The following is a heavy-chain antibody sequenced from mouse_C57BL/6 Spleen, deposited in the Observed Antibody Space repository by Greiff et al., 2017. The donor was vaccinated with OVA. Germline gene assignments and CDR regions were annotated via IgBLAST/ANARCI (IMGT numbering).Heavy chain of an antibody. D-gene: IGHD6-2*01. V-gene: IGHV1-82*01. J-gene: IGHJ2*01. CDR3: ARGFSYFDY. Sequence: VQLQQSGPELVKPGASVQISCKASGYAFSSSWMNWVKQRPGKGLEWIGRIYPGDGDTNYNGKFKGKATLTADKSSSTAYMQLSSLTSEDSAVYFCARGFSYFDYWGQGTTLTVSS. CDR2: IYPGDGDT. CDR1: GYAFSSSW.